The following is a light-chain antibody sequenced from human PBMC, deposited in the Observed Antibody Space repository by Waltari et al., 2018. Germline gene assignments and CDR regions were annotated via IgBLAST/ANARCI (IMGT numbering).Light chain of an antibody. Sequence: IVMTQSPATLSVSPGERATLSCRASQSISTNLAWFQRKTGQAPRVLIYGASTRATGVPASFSGSGSGTYFTLVISSLQPEDFAVYYCQQYDKWLRYSFGQGTKLEIK. V-gene: IGKV3-15*01. CDR2: GAS. CDR3: QQYDKWLRYS. J-gene: IGKJ2*01. CDR1: QSISTN.